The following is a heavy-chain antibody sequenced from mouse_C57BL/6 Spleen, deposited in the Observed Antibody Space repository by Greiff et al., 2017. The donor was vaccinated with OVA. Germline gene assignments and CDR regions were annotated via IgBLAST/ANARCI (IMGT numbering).Heavy chain of an antibody. CDR1: GYTFTSYW. J-gene: IGHJ2*01. CDR2: IYPSDSET. V-gene: IGHV1-61*01. Sequence: QVQLKQPGAELVRPGSSVKLSCKASGYTFTSYWMDWVKQRPGQGLEWIGNIYPSDSETHYNQKFKDKATLTVDKSSSTAYMQLSSLTSEDSAVYYCARDYGPGYFDYWGQGTTLTVSS. D-gene: IGHD1-2*01. CDR3: ARDYGPGYFDY.